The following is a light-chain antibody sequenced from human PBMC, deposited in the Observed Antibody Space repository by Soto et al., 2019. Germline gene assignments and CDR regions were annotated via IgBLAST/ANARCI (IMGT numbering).Light chain of an antibody. V-gene: IGKV3-15*01. J-gene: IGKJ4*01. CDR1: QSVSRN. CDR3: QQYHNWPLT. CDR2: GTS. Sequence: ETVMTQSPATLSVSPGERTSLSCRASQSVSRNLAWYQQKPGQTPRLLIYGTSNRATGVPARFSAIGSGTEFTLTISSLQSEDFGVYYCQQYHNWPLTFGGGTKVEI.